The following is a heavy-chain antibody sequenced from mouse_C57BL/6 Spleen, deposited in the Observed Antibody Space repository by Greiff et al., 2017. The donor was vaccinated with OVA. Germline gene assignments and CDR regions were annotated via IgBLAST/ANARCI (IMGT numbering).Heavy chain of an antibody. J-gene: IGHJ1*03. CDR3: TREATVVARYFDV. CDR1: GYTFTSYW. D-gene: IGHD1-1*01. Sequence: EVQLQQSGTVLARPGASVKMSCKTSGYTFTSYWMHWVKQRPGQGLEWIGAIYPGNSDTSYNQKFKGKAKLTAVTSASTAYVELSSLTNEDSAVYYCTREATVVARYFDVWGTGTTVTVSS. CDR2: IYPGNSDT. V-gene: IGHV1-5*01.